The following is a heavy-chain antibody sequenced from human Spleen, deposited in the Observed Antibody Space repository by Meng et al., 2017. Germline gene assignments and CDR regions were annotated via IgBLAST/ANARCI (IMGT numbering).Heavy chain of an antibody. CDR1: EFTFNNYD. CDR3: ARDLSNEGAYYYYGMDV. J-gene: IGHJ6*02. Sequence: GESLKISCAASEFTFNNYDMTWVRQAPGKGLEWVSYISSSGSAIYYADSVKGRFTISRDNAKNSLYLQMNSLRAEDTAVYYCARDLSNEGAYYYYGMDVWGQGTTVTVSS. V-gene: IGHV3-48*03. CDR2: ISSSGSAI. D-gene: IGHD5/OR15-5a*01.